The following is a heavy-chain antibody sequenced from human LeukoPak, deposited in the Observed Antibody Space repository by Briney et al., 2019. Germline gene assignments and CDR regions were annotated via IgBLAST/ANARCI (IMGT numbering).Heavy chain of an antibody. V-gene: IGHV3-66*02. CDR2: IYSGGRT. D-gene: IGHD3-22*01. CDR1: GFTVSSNY. CDR3: ARMYYYGSSTAFDY. Sequence: GGSLRLSCAASGFTVSSNYISWVRQAPGKGLGWVSGIYSGGRTYYAASVKGRFTISRDNSKNTLYLQMNSLRAEDTAVYYCARMYYYGSSTAFDYWGQGTLVTVSS. J-gene: IGHJ4*02.